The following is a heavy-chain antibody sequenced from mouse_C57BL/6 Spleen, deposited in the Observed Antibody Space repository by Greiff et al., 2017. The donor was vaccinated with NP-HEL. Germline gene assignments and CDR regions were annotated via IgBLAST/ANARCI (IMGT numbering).Heavy chain of an antibody. CDR3: ARHEAPYYYSNSYYAMDY. J-gene: IGHJ4*01. D-gene: IGHD2-5*01. Sequence: VQRVESGAELVKPGASVKLSCKASGYTFTEYTIHWVKQRSGQGLEWIGWFYPGSGSIKYNEKFKDKATLTADKSSSTVYMELSRLTSEDSAVYFGARHEAPYYYSNSYYAMDYWGQGASVTVAS. CDR1: GYTFTEYT. V-gene: IGHV1-62-2*01. CDR2: FYPGSGSI.